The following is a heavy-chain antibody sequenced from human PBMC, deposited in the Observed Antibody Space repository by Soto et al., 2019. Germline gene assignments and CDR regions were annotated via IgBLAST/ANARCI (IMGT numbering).Heavy chain of an antibody. D-gene: IGHD5-12*01. CDR3: ARAQGGYDLEYYYYYMDV. V-gene: IGHV1-18*01. J-gene: IGHJ6*03. CDR1: GYTFTSYG. CDR2: ISAYNGNT. Sequence: GESLKISCKASGYTFTSYGISWVRQAPGQGLEWMGWISAYNGNTNYAQKLQGRVTMTTDTSTSTAYMELRSLRSDDTAVYYCARAQGGYDLEYYYYYMDVWGKGTTVTVSS.